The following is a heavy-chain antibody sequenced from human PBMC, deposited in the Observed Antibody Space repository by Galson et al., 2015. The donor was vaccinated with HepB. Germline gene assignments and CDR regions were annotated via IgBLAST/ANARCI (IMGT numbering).Heavy chain of an antibody. CDR2: ISYDGSNK. V-gene: IGHV3-30*18. J-gene: IGHJ6*02. CDR3: AKDLHVRGYYYGMDV. CDR1: GFTFSSYG. D-gene: IGHD3-10*01. Sequence: SLRLSCAASGFTFSSYGMHWVRQAPGKGLEWVAVISYDGSNKYYADSVKGRFTVSRDNSKNTLYLQMNSLRAEDTAVYYCAKDLHVRGYYYGMDVWGQGTTVTVSS.